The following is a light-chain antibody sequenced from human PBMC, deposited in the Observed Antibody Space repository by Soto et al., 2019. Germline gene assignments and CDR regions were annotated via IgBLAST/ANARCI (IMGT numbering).Light chain of an antibody. CDR3: QQYNKWHPIT. J-gene: IGKJ5*01. Sequence: EIVMTQSPATLSVSPGERATLSCRASQSISTNLAWYQQRPGQAPRLLIYGVSTRATGIPARFSGSGSGTEFTLTISSLQSEDFAVYYCQQYNKWHPITFGQGTRLEIK. CDR1: QSISTN. V-gene: IGKV3-15*01. CDR2: GVS.